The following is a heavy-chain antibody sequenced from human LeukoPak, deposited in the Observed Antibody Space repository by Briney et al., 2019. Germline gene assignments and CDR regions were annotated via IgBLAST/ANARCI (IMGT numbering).Heavy chain of an antibody. CDR2: INPKSGGT. Sequence: ASVKVSCKTSGDTFTDYYMHWVRQAPGQGLEWMGWINPKSGGTNYVQNFQGRVTMTRDTSISIAYMELGSLRSDDTAVYYCARDFLGYCTTTNCYDVVFDHWGQGTLVTVSS. CDR3: ARDFLGYCTTTNCYDVVFDH. CDR1: GDTFTDYY. V-gene: IGHV1-2*02. J-gene: IGHJ4*02. D-gene: IGHD2-2*01.